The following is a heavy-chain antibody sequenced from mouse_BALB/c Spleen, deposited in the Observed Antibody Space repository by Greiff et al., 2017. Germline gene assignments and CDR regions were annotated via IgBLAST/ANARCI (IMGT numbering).Heavy chain of an antibody. Sequence: QVQLKESGAELAKPGASVKMSCKASGYTFTSYWMHWVKQRPGQGLEWIGYINPSTGYTEYNQKFKDKATLTADKSSSTAYMQLSSLTSEDSAVYYCAREGIYDGYYDYWGQGTTLTVSS. CDR2: INPSTGYT. CDR1: GYTFTSYW. CDR3: AREGIYDGYYDY. D-gene: IGHD2-3*01. V-gene: IGHV1-7*01. J-gene: IGHJ2*01.